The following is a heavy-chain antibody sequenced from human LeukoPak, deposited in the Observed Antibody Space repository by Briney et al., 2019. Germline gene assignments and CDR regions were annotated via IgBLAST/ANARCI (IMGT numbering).Heavy chain of an antibody. V-gene: IGHV5-51*01. CDR2: IFPGDSDT. CDR1: GSNFTSYW. D-gene: IGHD1-7*01. CDR3: ARRLTGTTDY. J-gene: IGHJ4*02. Sequence: GGSRQISCEGSGSNFTSYWIGWARQLPGKGREGMGIIFPGDSDTRYSPSFQGQVTISAAKSISTAYLQWSSLKASDTAMYYCARRLTGTTDYWGQGTLVTVSS.